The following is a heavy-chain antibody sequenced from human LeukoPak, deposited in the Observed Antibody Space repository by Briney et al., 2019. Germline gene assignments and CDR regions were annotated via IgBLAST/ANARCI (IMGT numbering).Heavy chain of an antibody. CDR2: FDSDGSGT. Sequence: PGGALRLSCAAAGFTFSSYWMHWVRQAPGKGVVWGSRFDSDGSGTRVAESVKGRFSTSRDNATSSLYMQKNSLRDEDTAVYYCARGCTSTSCCAPYFDYWGQGTLVTVSS. V-gene: IGHV3-74*01. J-gene: IGHJ4*02. CDR3: ARGCTSTSCCAPYFDY. CDR1: GFTFSSYW. D-gene: IGHD2-2*01.